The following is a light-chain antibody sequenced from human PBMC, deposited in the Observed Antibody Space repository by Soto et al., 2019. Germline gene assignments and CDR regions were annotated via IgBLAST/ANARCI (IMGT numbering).Light chain of an antibody. J-gene: IGKJ3*01. CDR3: QQYGSSPRVT. CDR1: QSVSSSY. V-gene: IGKV3-20*01. Sequence: EIVLTQSPGTLSLSPGERATLSCRASQSVSSSYLAWYQQKPGQAPRLLINGASRRSTGIPDRFSGSGSGTDFTLTISGLEPEDFAVYYCQQYGSSPRVTFGPGTKVDIK. CDR2: GAS.